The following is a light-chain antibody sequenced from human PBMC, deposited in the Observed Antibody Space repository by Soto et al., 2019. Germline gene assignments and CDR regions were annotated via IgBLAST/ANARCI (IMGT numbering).Light chain of an antibody. J-gene: IGLJ2*01. V-gene: IGLV4-69*01. CDR3: QTWGTGIRV. Sequence: QSVLTQSPSASASLGASVKLTCTLSNGLSSYAIAWHQQQPEKGPRYLMKLNSDGSHSKGDGIPDRFSGSSSGAERYLTISSLQSEDEADSYCQTWGTGIRVFGGGTKLTVL. CDR1: NGLSSYA. CDR2: LNSDGSH.